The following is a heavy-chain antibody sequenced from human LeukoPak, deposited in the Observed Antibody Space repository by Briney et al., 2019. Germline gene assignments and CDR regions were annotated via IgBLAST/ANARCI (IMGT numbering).Heavy chain of an antibody. CDR3: ARHGRRTSAAYYYYYGMDV. D-gene: IGHD2-15*01. V-gene: IGHV4-30-2*03. Sequence: SETLSLTCDVSGGSISSGLYSWSWIRQPLGKGLEWIGYIYHTGSTYYNPSLKSRVTISVDTSKNQFSLKLSSVTAADTAVYYCARHGRRTSAAYYYYYGMDVWGQGTTVTVSS. J-gene: IGHJ6*02. CDR2: IYHTGST. CDR1: GGSISSGLYS.